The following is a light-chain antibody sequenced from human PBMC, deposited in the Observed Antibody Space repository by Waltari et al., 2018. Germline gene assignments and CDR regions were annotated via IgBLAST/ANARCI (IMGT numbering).Light chain of an antibody. Sequence: EIVLTQSPGTLSLSPGDRATLSCRASQSISRYLAWDQQKPGQAPRPLIYAASSRATGIPDRFSGSGSGTDFSLTISRLEPEDFAVYYCQNHERLPAMFGQGTKVEIK. CDR3: QNHERLPAM. CDR2: AAS. J-gene: IGKJ1*01. V-gene: IGKV3-20*01. CDR1: QSISRY.